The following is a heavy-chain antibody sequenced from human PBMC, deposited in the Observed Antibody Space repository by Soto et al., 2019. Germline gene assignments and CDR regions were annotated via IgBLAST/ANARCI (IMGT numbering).Heavy chain of an antibody. CDR3: ARDRIAVAGLNSYYYGIDV. V-gene: IGHV1-3*01. CDR1: GYTFTSYA. Sequence: QVPLVQSGAEVKKPGASVKVSCKASGYTFTSYAMHWVRQAPGQRLEWMGWINAGNGNTKYSQKFQGRVTITRDTSASTAYMELSSLRSEDTAVYYCARDRIAVAGLNSYYYGIDVWGQGTTVTVSS. D-gene: IGHD6-19*01. CDR2: INAGNGNT. J-gene: IGHJ6*02.